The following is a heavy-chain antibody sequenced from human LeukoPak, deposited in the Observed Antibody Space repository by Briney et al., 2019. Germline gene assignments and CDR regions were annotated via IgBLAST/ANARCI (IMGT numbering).Heavy chain of an antibody. CDR1: GFTFSSYA. V-gene: IGHV3-23*01. Sequence: GGSLRLSCAASGFTFSSYAMSWVRQAPGKGLEWVSAISGSGGSTYYADSVKGRFTISRDNSKNTLYLRMNSLRDEDTAVYYCARDPYYDSSGYYSGYYYYGMDVWGQGTTVTVSS. D-gene: IGHD3-22*01. CDR3: ARDPYYDSSGYYSGYYYYGMDV. J-gene: IGHJ6*02. CDR2: ISGSGGST.